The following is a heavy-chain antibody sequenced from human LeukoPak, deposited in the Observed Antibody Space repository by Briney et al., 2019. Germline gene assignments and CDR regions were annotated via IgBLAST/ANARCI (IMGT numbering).Heavy chain of an antibody. CDR2: ISGSGGST. CDR1: GFTFSSYA. D-gene: IGHD3-10*01. V-gene: IGHV3-23*01. Sequence: GGSLRLSCAASGFTFSSYAMSWVRQAPGKGLEWVSAISGSGGSTYYADSVKGRFTSSRDNSKHTLYLQMNSLRAEDTAVYYCATYGSGNHNWFDPWGQGTLVTVSS. CDR3: ATYGSGNHNWFDP. J-gene: IGHJ5*02.